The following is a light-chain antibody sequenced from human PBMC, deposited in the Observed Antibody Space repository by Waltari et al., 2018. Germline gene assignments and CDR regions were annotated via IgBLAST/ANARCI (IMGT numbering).Light chain of an antibody. CDR3: MQTLQTPKT. Sequence: EIVMTQSPLSLPVTPGEPASISCRSSQSLLYSNGTNYLDWYLQKPGQSPQLLIYLGSNRASGVPDRISGSGSGTDFTLKISRVEAEDVGIYYCMQTLQTPKTFGQGTKVEIK. CDR2: LGS. J-gene: IGKJ1*01. CDR1: QSLLYSNGTNY. V-gene: IGKV2-28*01.